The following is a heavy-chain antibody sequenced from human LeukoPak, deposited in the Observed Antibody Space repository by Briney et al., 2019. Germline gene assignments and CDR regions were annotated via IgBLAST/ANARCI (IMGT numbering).Heavy chain of an antibody. J-gene: IGHJ4*02. CDR3: ARSFLSNWYYFDN. Sequence: SETLSLTCTVSGDSISSYYWSWIRQPAGKGLEWIGRIYTRGSTNYNPSLKSRVTMSVDTSKNQFSLKLNSVTAADTAVYYCARSFLSNWYYFDNWGQGTLVTVSS. V-gene: IGHV4-4*07. CDR1: GDSISSYY. CDR2: IYTRGST. D-gene: IGHD6-13*01.